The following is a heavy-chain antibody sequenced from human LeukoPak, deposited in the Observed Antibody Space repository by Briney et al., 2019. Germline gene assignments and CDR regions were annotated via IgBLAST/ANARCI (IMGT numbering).Heavy chain of an antibody. Sequence: ASVEVSCKASGYTFTGYYMHWVRQAPGQGLEWMAWINPNSGGTNYAQKFQGRVTMTRDTSISTAYMELSSLTYDDTAVYYCARGVLLQGRGAFDIWGQGAMVTVSS. V-gene: IGHV1-2*02. CDR1: GYTFTGYY. CDR3: ARGVLLQGRGAFDI. J-gene: IGHJ3*02. D-gene: IGHD1-26*01. CDR2: INPNSGGT.